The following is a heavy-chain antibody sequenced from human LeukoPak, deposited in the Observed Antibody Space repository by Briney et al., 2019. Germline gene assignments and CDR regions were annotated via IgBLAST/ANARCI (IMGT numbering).Heavy chain of an antibody. J-gene: IGHJ6*02. CDR3: ARDRGYYYYRMHA. CDR2: IWYDGSNK. Sequence: GGSLRLSCAASGFTFSTYGIHWVRQAPGKGLEWVAVIWYDGSNKYYADSVKGRFTISRDNSKNTLYLQMNSLRAEDTAVYYCARDRGYYYYRMHAWGQGTTVTVSS. CDR1: GFTFSTYG. V-gene: IGHV3-33*01.